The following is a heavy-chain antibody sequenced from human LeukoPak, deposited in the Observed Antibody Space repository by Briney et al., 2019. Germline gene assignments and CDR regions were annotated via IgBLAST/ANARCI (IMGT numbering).Heavy chain of an antibody. CDR2: VSRSSSYI. CDR3: ARDWLGHLDY. Sequence: GGSLRLSCAASGFTFSSYSMNWVRQAPGKGLEWVSSVSRSSSYIYYADSVKGRFTISRDNAKNSLYLQMNSLRAEDTAVYYCARDWLGHLDYWGQGTLVTVSS. V-gene: IGHV3-21*01. J-gene: IGHJ4*02. D-gene: IGHD6-19*01. CDR1: GFTFSSYS.